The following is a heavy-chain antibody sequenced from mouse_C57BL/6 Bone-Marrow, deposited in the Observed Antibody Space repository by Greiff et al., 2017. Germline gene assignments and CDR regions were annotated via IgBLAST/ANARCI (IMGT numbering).Heavy chain of an antibody. CDR3: ARCYYGSSYWYFDV. J-gene: IGHJ1*03. CDR1: GYTFTSYT. D-gene: IGHD1-1*01. V-gene: IGHV1-4*01. CDR2: INPSSGYT. Sequence: VQLQQSGAELARPGASVKMSCKASGYTFTSYTMHWVQQRPGQGLEWIGYINPSSGYTKYNQKFKDKATLTADKSSSTAYMQLSSLKSEDSAVYYCARCYYGSSYWYFDVWGTGTTVTVSS.